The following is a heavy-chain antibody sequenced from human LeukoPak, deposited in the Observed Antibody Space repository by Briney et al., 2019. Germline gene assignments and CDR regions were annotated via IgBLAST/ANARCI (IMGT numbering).Heavy chain of an antibody. V-gene: IGHV4-4*07. CDR2: IYTSGST. Sequence: PSETLSLTCTVSGGSISSYYWSWIRQPAGKGLEWIGRIYTSGSTNYNPSLKSRVTMSVDTSKNQFSLKLSSVTAADTAVCYCAREGYYYDSSGYYTHPDYWGQGTLVTVSS. D-gene: IGHD3-22*01. J-gene: IGHJ4*02. CDR1: GGSISSYY. CDR3: AREGYYYDSSGYYTHPDY.